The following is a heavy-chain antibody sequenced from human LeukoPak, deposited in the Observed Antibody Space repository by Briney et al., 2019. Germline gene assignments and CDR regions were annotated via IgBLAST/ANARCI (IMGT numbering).Heavy chain of an antibody. CDR1: GGTFSSYA. V-gene: IGHV1-18*01. Sequence: ASVKVSCKASGGTFSSYAISWVRQAPGQGLEWMGWISAYNGNTNYAQKLQGRVTMTTDASTSTAYMELRSLRSDDTAVYYCARATMIVASLDYWGQGTLVTVSS. CDR2: ISAYNGNT. J-gene: IGHJ4*02. D-gene: IGHD3-22*01. CDR3: ARATMIVASLDY.